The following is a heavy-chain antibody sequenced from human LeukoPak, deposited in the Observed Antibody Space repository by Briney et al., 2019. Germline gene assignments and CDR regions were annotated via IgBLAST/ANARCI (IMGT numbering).Heavy chain of an antibody. D-gene: IGHD2-21*02. CDR2: ISVAGATT. Sequence: AGSLRLSCVSPGFIFSNYVMSWVRQAPGKGLEWVSSISVAGATTDYADSVKGRFTISRDNSKSTVYLQMNGLRVEDTALYYCAKLSLGDFEYFDCWGQGTLVTVSS. CDR3: AKLSLGDFEYFDC. CDR1: GFIFSNYV. V-gene: IGHV3-23*01. J-gene: IGHJ4*02.